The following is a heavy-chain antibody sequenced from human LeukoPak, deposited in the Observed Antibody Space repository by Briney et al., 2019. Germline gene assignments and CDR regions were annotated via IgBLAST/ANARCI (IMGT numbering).Heavy chain of an antibody. Sequence: SETLSLTCTVSGGSISSGGYYWSWIRQHPGKGLEWIGYIYYSGSTYYNPSLKSRVTISVDTSKNQFSLKLSSVTAADTAVYYCARDMGIVGATLPPFYYYYGMDVWGQGTTVTVSS. CDR2: IYYSGST. J-gene: IGHJ6*02. CDR1: GGSISSGGYY. CDR3: ARDMGIVGATLPPFYYYYGMDV. D-gene: IGHD1-26*01. V-gene: IGHV4-31*03.